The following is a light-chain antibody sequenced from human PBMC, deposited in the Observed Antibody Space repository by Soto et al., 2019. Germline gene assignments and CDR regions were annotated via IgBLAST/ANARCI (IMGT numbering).Light chain of an antibody. CDR3: AAWDDNLVV. Sequence: QAVVTQPLSASQTPGQGVTISCSGSSSHIGSAYIYWYQYLPGTAPKLLIYRNNQRPSGVPDRFSASKSGTSASLAISGLRSEDEADYYCAAWDDNLVVFGGGTKLTVL. J-gene: IGLJ2*01. CDR1: SSHIGSAY. V-gene: IGLV1-47*01. CDR2: RNN.